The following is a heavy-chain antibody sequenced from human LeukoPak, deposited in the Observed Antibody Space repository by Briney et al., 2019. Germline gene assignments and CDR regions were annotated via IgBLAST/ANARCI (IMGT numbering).Heavy chain of an antibody. CDR2: IYSSGST. J-gene: IGHJ3*02. CDR1: GGSINDYY. CDR3: ARSFDTHAFDI. V-gene: IGHV4-4*07. Sequence: SKTLSLTCTVSGGSINDYYWSWIRQPAGKGLEWIGRIYSSGSTNYNPSLKSRVAMSLGTSRNHFSLKLSSVTAADTAVYYCARSFDTHAFDIWGQGTVVTVSS.